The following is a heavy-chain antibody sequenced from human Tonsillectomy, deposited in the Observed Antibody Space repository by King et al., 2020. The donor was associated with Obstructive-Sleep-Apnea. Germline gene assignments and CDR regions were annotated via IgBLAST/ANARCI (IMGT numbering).Heavy chain of an antibody. CDR3: ASNVDWDDSFDI. CDR2: IYPGASYP. CDR1: GYSFTLYW. J-gene: IGHJ3*02. V-gene: IGHV5-51*01. Sequence: VQLVESGAEVKKPGQSLRISCKVSGYSFTLYWIGWVRQMPGKGLEWMGHIYPGASYPRSSPSFHSQVPISADRSISPAYLQWSSLKASDTAMYYCASNVDWDDSFDIWGQGTMVTVSS. D-gene: IGHD3-9*01.